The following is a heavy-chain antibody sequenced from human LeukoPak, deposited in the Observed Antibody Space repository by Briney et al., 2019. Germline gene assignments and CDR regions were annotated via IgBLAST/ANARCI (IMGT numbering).Heavy chain of an antibody. CDR1: GFTFSSYW. V-gene: IGHV3-7*01. CDR2: IKQDGSDM. J-gene: IGHJ4*02. CDR3: ARDSTVGRY. Sequence: GGSLRLSXAASGFTFSSYWMNWVRQAPGKGLEWVANIKQDGSDMYYVDPVKGRFTISRDNAKNSLYLQMDSLRVGDTAVYYCARDSTVGRYWGQGTLVTVSS. D-gene: IGHD2-8*02.